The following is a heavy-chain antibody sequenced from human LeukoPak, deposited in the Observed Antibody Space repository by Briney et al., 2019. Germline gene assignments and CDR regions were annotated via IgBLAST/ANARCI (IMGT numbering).Heavy chain of an antibody. D-gene: IGHD6-13*01. Sequence: SETLSLTCTVSGGSISSYYWSWIRQPPGKGLEWIGYIYTSGSTNYNPSLKSRVTISVDTSKNQFSLKLSSVTAADTAVYYCARLLGIAAAGSRGNWFDPWGQGTLVTVCS. CDR1: GGSISSYY. CDR3: ARLLGIAAAGSRGNWFDP. V-gene: IGHV4-4*09. CDR2: IYTSGST. J-gene: IGHJ5*02.